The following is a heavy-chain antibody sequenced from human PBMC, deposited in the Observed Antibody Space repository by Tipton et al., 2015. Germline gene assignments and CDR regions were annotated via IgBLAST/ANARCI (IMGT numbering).Heavy chain of an antibody. CDR2: INPNSGGT. V-gene: IGHV1-2*04. CDR1: GYTFIGYY. J-gene: IGHJ4*02. Sequence: QLVQSGAEVKKPGASVKVSCKASGYTFIGYYMHWVRQAPGQGLEWMGWINPNSGGTNYAQKFQGWVTMTRDTSISTTYMELSRLRSDDTAVYYCARALRTYYDFWSGYNLDYWCQGTLVSVSS. D-gene: IGHD3-3*01. CDR3: ARALRTYYDFWSGYNLDY.